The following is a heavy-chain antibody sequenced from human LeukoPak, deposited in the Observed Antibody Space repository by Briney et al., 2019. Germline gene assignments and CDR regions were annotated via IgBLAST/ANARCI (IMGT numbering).Heavy chain of an antibody. Sequence: PSETLSLTCTVSVGSISSNFWSWIRQPPGKGLEDISYNYYSGSTNYRPSLKSRATISLDTSRNQVPLRLRSVTAADTAVYYCASVRVGASKLAEYIENWGQGTLVTVSA. J-gene: IGHJ1*01. V-gene: IGHV4-59*01. CDR3: ASVRVGASKLAEYIEN. CDR1: VGSISSNF. D-gene: IGHD1-26*01. CDR2: NYYSGST.